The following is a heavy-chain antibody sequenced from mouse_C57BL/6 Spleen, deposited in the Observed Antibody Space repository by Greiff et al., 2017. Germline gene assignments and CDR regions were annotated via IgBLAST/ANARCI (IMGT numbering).Heavy chain of an antibody. V-gene: IGHV1-53*01. J-gene: IGHJ4*01. D-gene: IGHD1-1*01. CDR2: INPSNGGT. CDR3: ARNEHHYYGSSDYYARDY. Sequence: QVQLQQPGTELVKPGASVKLSCKASGYTFTSYWMHWVKQRPGQGLEWIGNINPSNGGTNYNEKFKSKATLTVDKSSSTAYMQLSSLTSEDSAVXYCARNEHHYYGSSDYYARDYWGQGTSVTVSS. CDR1: GYTFTSYW.